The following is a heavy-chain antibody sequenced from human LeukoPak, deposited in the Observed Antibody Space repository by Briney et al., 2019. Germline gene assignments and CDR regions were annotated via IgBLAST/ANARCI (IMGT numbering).Heavy chain of an antibody. CDR2: IYYSGST. V-gene: IGHV4-59*01. J-gene: IGHJ4*02. D-gene: IGHD2-2*01. CDR1: GGSISSYY. Sequence: PSETLSLTCTVSGGSISSYYWSWIRQPPGKGLEWIGYIYYSGSTNYNPSLKSRVTISVDTSKNQFSLKLSSVTAADTAVYYCARAPGYRSSTSCYAPRAFDYCGQGTLVTVSS. CDR3: ARAPGYRSSTSCYAPRAFDY.